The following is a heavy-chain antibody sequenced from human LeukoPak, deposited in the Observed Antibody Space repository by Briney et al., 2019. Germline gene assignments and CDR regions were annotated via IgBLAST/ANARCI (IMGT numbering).Heavy chain of an antibody. CDR3: ARHWNLLYYFDY. V-gene: IGHV4-61*02. CDR2: FYASGST. J-gene: IGHJ4*01. D-gene: IGHD1-1*01. Sequence: PSDTLSLTCTVSGGSISSGGYFWSWIRQPAAKGLEWIGRFYASGSTNYNPSLQSRVTISVDTSKNQFSLKLTSVTAADTAVYYCARHWNLLYYFDYWGHGTLVTVSS. CDR1: GGSISSGGYF.